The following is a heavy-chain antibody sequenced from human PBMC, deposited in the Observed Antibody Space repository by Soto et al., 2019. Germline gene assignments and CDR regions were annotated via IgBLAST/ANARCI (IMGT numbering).Heavy chain of an antibody. CDR3: ARDGQSSSWSDFDN. J-gene: IGHJ4*02. CDR1: GFTFSSYK. CDR2: IRSSSGNI. Sequence: GGSLRLPCAASGFTFSSYKMHWVRQAPGKGLEWVSYIRSSSGNIYYADSVKGRFTISRDNAKNSLYLQMNTLRDEDTAVYYCARDGQSSSWSDFDNWGQGTLVTVYS. V-gene: IGHV3-48*02. D-gene: IGHD6-13*01.